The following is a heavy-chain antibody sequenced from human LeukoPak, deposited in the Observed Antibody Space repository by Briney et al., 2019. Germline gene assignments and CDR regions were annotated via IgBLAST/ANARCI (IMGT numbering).Heavy chain of an antibody. D-gene: IGHD3-22*01. J-gene: IGHJ4*02. V-gene: IGHV3-30*18. CDR3: AKGIEYYYDKSTTGTLNFDY. Sequence: GGSLRLSCAASGFTFSSYGMHWVRQAPGKGLEWVAVISYDGSNKYYADSVKGRFTISRDNSKNTLYLQMNSLRAEDTAVYYCAKGIEYYYDKSTTGTLNFDYWGQGTLVTVSS. CDR2: ISYDGSNK. CDR1: GFTFSSYG.